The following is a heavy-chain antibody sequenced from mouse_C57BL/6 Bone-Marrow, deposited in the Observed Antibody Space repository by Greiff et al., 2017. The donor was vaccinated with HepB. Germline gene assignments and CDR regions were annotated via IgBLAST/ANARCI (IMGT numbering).Heavy chain of an antibody. J-gene: IGHJ2*01. CDR1: GFTFSSYA. Sequence: EVKLMESGEGLVKPGGSLKLSCAASGFTFSSYAMSWVRQTPEKRLEWVAYISSGGDYIYYADTVKGRFTISRDNARNTLYLQMSSLKSEDTAMYYCTRDGITTVVPNYFDYWGQGTTLPVSS. D-gene: IGHD1-1*01. CDR2: ISSGGDYI. V-gene: IGHV5-9-1*02. CDR3: TRDGITTVVPNYFDY.